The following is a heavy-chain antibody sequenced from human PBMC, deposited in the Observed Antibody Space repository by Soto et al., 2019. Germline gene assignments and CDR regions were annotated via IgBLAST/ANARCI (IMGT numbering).Heavy chain of an antibody. J-gene: IGHJ3*01. Sequence: EVQLVESEGGLVQPGGSLRLSCAASGFTFSYYWMHWVRETPGQGLVWVSRIHSDGSSTTYADSVKGRFTISRDNAKNTLYLQMNSLRAEDTAVYYCARGDIGAFDLWGQGTMVTVSS. CDR3: ARGDIGAFDL. CDR2: IHSDGSST. CDR1: GFTFSYYW. V-gene: IGHV3-74*01. D-gene: IGHD2-21*02.